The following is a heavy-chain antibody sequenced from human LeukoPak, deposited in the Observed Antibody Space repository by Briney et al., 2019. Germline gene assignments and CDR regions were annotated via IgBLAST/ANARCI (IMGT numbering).Heavy chain of an antibody. CDR1: GFTFSSYA. CDR2: ISGSGGST. Sequence: GGSLRLSCAASGFTFSSYAMSWVRQAPGKGLEWVSAISGSGGSTYYADSVKGLFTISRDNSKNTLYLQMNSLRAEDTAVYYCASSGDSGWYYDYYYGMDVWGQGTTVTVSS. J-gene: IGHJ6*02. CDR3: ASSGDSGWYYDYYYGMDV. D-gene: IGHD6-19*01. V-gene: IGHV3-23*01.